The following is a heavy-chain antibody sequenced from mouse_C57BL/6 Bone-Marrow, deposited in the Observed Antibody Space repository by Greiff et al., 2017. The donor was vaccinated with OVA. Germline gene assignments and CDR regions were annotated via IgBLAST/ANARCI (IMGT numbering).Heavy chain of an antibody. Sequence: DVKLQESGPGLVKPSQSLSLTCSVTGYSITRGYYWNWIRQFPGNKLEWMGYISYDGSNNYNPSLKNRISITRDTSKNQFFLKLNSVTTEDTATYYCARNAYYSNYDYYAMDYWGQGTSVTVSS. CDR1: GYSITRGYY. V-gene: IGHV3-6*01. CDR3: ARNAYYSNYDYYAMDY. CDR2: ISYDGSN. D-gene: IGHD2-5*01. J-gene: IGHJ4*01.